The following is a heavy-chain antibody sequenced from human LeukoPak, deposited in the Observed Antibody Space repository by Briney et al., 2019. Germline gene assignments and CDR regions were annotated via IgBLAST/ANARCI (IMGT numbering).Heavy chain of an antibody. J-gene: IGHJ4*02. V-gene: IGHV3-23*01. CDR2: ISGSGGST. CDR3: AKHSEKYSGSYFRY. Sequence: GGSLRLSCAASGFTLSNYAMSWVRQTPGKGLEWVSAISGSGGSTFYADSVKGRFTISRDNSKNTLYLQMNSLRAEDTAIYYCAKHSEKYSGSYFRYWGQGTLVTVSS. CDR1: GFTLSNYA. D-gene: IGHD1-26*01.